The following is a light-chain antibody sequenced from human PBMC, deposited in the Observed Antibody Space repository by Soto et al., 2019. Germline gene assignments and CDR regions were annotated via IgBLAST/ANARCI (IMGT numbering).Light chain of an antibody. CDR1: SSDIGSNT. J-gene: IGLJ1*01. Sequence: VLTQPPSASGTPGQRVTISCSGSSSDIGSNTVNWYQQLPGTAPKLLIYSNNQRPSGVPDRFSGSKSGASASLAISGLHSEDEADYYCAAWDDSLFGHVFGTGTKVTVL. CDR2: SNN. V-gene: IGLV1-44*01. CDR3: AAWDDSLFGHV.